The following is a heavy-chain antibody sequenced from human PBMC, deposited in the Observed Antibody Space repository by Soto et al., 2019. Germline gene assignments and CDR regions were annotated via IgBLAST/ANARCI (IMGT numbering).Heavy chain of an antibody. CDR3: TRDGDYGYSLAY. V-gene: IGHV4-4*02. J-gene: IGHJ4*01. D-gene: IGHD5-18*01. Sequence: QVQLQESGPGLVKPSETLTLTCAVSGASISTGKWWSWVRQPPGKGLEWIGEISHSVSANYNPALRSRVTIEVDKSKNQFSLKLSVTAADTAMYYCTRDGDYGYSLAYWGHGTLVTVSS. CDR1: GASISTGKW. CDR2: ISHSVSA.